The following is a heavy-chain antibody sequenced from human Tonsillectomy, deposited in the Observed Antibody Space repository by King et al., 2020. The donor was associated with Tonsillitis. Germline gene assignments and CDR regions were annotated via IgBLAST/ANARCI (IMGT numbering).Heavy chain of an antibody. CDR3: ARSGITMVRGRHWFDP. D-gene: IGHD3-10*01. V-gene: IGHV1-2*02. J-gene: IGHJ5*02. CDR2: INPNSGGT. Sequence: VQLVESGADVKKPGASVKVSCKASGYTFTGYYMHWVRQAPGQGLEWMGWINPNSGGTNYAQKFQGRVTMTRDTSISTAYMELSRLRSDDTAVYYCARSGITMVRGRHWFDPWGQGTLVTVSS. CDR1: GYTFTGYY.